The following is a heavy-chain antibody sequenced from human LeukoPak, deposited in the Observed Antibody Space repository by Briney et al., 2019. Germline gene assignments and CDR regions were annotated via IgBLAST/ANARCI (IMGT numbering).Heavy chain of an antibody. Sequence: PGGSLRLSCVVSGFSFSDNVFHWVRQAPGKGLEWVTYLSYDRVNAFYADSVKGRFTISRDTAGGTVSLQMDNLRVEDTAVYYCARGGRRDGTVSTYYFYAMDVWGQGTAVTVSS. D-gene: IGHD3-10*01. CDR1: GFSFSDNV. CDR2: LSYDRVNA. J-gene: IGHJ6*02. CDR3: ARGGRRDGTVSTYYFYAMDV. V-gene: IGHV3-30*04.